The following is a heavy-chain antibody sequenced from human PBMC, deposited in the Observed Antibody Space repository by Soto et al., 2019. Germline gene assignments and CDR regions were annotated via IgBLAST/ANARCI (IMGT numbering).Heavy chain of an antibody. Sequence: GGSLRLSCAASGFTFSSYAMSWVRQAPGKGREWVSAISGSGGSTYYADSVKGRFTISRDNSKNTLYLQMNSLRAEDTAVYYCAKKGSYYAPGSYGMDVWGQGTTVTVSS. J-gene: IGHJ6*02. V-gene: IGHV3-23*01. D-gene: IGHD1-26*01. CDR3: AKKGSYYAPGSYGMDV. CDR2: ISGSGGST. CDR1: GFTFSSYA.